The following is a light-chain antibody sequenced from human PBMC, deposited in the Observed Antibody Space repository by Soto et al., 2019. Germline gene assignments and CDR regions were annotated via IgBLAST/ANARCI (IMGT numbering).Light chain of an antibody. J-gene: IGLJ1*01. CDR2: EVS. CDR1: SSDVGGYNY. CDR3: SSYTSSSILVV. V-gene: IGLV2-14*01. Sequence: QSALTQPASVSGSPGQSITISCTGTSSDVGGYNYVSWYQQHPGKAPKLMIYEVSNRPSGVSNRFSGSKSGNTASLTISGLQAEDEADYYCSSYTSSSILVVFGTGTKVTVL.